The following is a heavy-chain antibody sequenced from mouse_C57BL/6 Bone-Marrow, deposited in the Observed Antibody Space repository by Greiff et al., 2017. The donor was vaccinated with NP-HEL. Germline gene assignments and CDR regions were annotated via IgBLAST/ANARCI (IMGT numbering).Heavy chain of an antibody. CDR2: IDPNSGGT. CDR3: ASVYYSNYGWYFDG. CDR1: GYTFTSYW. J-gene: IGHJ1*03. Sequence: QVQLQQPGAELVKPGASVKLSCKASGYTFTSYWMHWVKQRPGRGLEWIGRIDPNSGGTKYNEKFKSKATLTVDKPSSTAYMQLSSLTSEDSAVYYCASVYYSNYGWYFDGWGTGTTVTVSS. D-gene: IGHD2-5*01. V-gene: IGHV1-72*01.